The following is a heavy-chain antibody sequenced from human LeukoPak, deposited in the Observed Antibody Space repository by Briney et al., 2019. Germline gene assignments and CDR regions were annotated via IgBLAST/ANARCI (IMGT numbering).Heavy chain of an antibody. V-gene: IGHV4-34*01. Sequence: PSETLSLTCAVYGGSFSGYYWSWIRQPPGKGLEWIGEINHSGSTNYNPSLKSRVTISVDTSKNQFSLKLSSVTAADTAVYYCARAYGRTGSYFDYWGLGTLVTVSS. CDR1: GGSFSGYY. CDR3: ARAYGRTGSYFDY. J-gene: IGHJ4*02. D-gene: IGHD3-10*02. CDR2: INHSGST.